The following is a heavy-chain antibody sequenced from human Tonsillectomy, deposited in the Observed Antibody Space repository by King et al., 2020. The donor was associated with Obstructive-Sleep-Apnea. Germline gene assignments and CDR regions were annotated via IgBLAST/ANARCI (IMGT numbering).Heavy chain of an antibody. Sequence: QLQESGPGLVKPSETLSLTCTVSGYSISSGYYWGWIRQPPGKGLEWIGSIYHSGSTYYNPSLKSRVTISVETSKNQFSLKLSSVTAADTAVYYCARAIAATPEFVDYWGQGTLVTVSS. D-gene: IGHD2-15*01. V-gene: IGHV4-38-2*02. J-gene: IGHJ4*02. CDR3: ARAIAATPEFVDY. CDR2: IYHSGST. CDR1: GYSISSGYY.